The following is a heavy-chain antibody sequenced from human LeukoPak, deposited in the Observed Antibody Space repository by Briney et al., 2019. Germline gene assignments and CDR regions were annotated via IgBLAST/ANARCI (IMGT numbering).Heavy chain of an antibody. CDR1: GFTFSSYA. D-gene: IGHD1-26*01. V-gene: IGHV3-23*01. CDR3: AFTVYSGSYLGYYYYYMDV. Sequence: WGSLRLSCAASGFTFSSYAMTWVRQAPGKGLEWVSALSGSGGSTFYADSVKGRFTISRDNAKNTLYLQMNSLRAEDTAVYYCAFTVYSGSYLGYYYYYMDVWGKGTTVTVSS. J-gene: IGHJ6*03. CDR2: LSGSGGST.